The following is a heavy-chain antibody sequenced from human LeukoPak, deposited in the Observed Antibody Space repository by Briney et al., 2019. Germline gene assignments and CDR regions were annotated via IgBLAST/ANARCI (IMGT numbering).Heavy chain of an antibody. D-gene: IGHD6-13*01. CDR1: GGSFSGYY. Sequence: TSETLSLTCAVYGGSFSGYYWSWIRRPPGKGLEWIGEINHSGSTNYNPSLKSRVTISVDTSKNQFSLKLSSVTAADTAVYYCASSAAGLGAFDIWGQGTMVTVSS. V-gene: IGHV4-34*01. CDR2: INHSGST. J-gene: IGHJ3*02. CDR3: ASSAAGLGAFDI.